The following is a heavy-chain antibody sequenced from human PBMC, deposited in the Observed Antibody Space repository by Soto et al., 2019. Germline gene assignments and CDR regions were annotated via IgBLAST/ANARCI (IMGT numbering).Heavy chain of an antibody. D-gene: IGHD4-17*01. V-gene: IGHV4-30-4*01. Sequence: QVQLQESGPGLVKPSQTLSLTCTVSGGSISSGDYYWSWIRQPPGKGLERSGYIYYSRSTYYNPSLKSRVTISVDTSKNKFSLSLSSVTAADTAVYYCARRPGYGDLDEQGWFDPWGQGTLVTVSS. CDR3: ARRPGYGDLDEQGWFDP. CDR1: GGSISSGDYY. J-gene: IGHJ5*02. CDR2: IYYSRST.